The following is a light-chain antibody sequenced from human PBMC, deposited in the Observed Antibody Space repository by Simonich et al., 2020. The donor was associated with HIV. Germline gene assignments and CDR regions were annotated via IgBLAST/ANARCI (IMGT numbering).Light chain of an antibody. Sequence: EIVLTQSPDFQSVTPKEKVTITCRASQSIGFSLHWYPQKPEQSPKLHFKYASQSVSGVPSRLSGSGSGTDFTLTISSLQAEDVAVYYCQQYYSTSSFTFGPGTKVDIK. J-gene: IGKJ3*01. CDR1: QSIGFS. V-gene: IGKV6D-21*02. CDR3: QQYYSTSSFT. CDR2: YAS.